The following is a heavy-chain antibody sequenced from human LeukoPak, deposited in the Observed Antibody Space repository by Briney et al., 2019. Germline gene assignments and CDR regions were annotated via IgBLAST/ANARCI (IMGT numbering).Heavy chain of an antibody. Sequence: GGSLRLSCAASGFTFSSYSMNWVRQAPGKGLEWVSSISSSSSYIYYADSVKGRFTISRDNAKNSLYLQMNSLRAEDTAVYCCARGVEWLLPESFDYWGQGTLVTVSS. CDR3: ARGVEWLLPESFDY. V-gene: IGHV3-21*01. CDR2: ISSSSSYI. J-gene: IGHJ4*02. D-gene: IGHD3-22*01. CDR1: GFTFSSYS.